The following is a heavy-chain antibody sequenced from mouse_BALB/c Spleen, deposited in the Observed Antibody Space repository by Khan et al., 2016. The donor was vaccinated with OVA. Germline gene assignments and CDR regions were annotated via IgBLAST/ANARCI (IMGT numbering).Heavy chain of an antibody. Sequence: EVQLVESGPGLVKPSPSLSLTCSVTGYSITSGYYWNWIRQFPGNTLEWMGYINYGGNNNYNPSLKNRISITRDTSKNQFFLRLNSVTAEDSATYYCARGGRWFDYWGQGTLVTVSA. CDR1: GYSITSGYY. J-gene: IGHJ3*01. CDR2: INYGGNN. V-gene: IGHV3-6*02. CDR3: ARGGRWFDY.